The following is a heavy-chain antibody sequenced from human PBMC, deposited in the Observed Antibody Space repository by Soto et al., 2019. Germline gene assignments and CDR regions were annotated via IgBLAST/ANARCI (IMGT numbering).Heavy chain of an antibody. CDR3: AGSYYSDVDAFDI. V-gene: IGHV4-39*01. CDR1: GGSISSSSYY. Sequence: SETLSLTCTVSGGSISSSSYYWGWIRQPPGKGLEWIGSIYYSGSTYYNPSLKSRVTISVDTSKNQFYLKLSSVTAADTAVYYCAGSYYSDVDAFDIWGQGTMVTVSS. CDR2: IYYSGST. J-gene: IGHJ3*02. D-gene: IGHD1-26*01.